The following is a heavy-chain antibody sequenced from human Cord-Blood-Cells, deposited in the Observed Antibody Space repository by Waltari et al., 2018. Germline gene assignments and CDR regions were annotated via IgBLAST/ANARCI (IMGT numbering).Heavy chain of an antibody. Sequence: EVQLLESGGGLVQPGGSLRLSCAASGFTFSSYAISWVRQAPGKGLEWVSAIRGSGGSTYDADSVKGRFTISRDNSKNTLYLQMNSLRAEDTAVYYCVPRIVGAFHFQHWGQGTLVTVSS. V-gene: IGHV3-23*01. J-gene: IGHJ1*01. CDR2: IRGSGGST. D-gene: IGHD1-26*01. CDR3: VPRIVGAFHFQH. CDR1: GFTFSSYA.